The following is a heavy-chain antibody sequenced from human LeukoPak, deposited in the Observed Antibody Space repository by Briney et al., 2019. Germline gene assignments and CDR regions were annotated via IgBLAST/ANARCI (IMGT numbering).Heavy chain of an antibody. J-gene: IGHJ4*02. Sequence: GGSLILSCAASGFTFSSYGMRWVRQAPGKGLEWVAVISYDGSKKYYADSVKGRFTISRDNSKNTLYVQMNSLRAEDAAVYYCAKDGPLYVSGIYPLYWGQGTLVTVSS. CDR2: ISYDGSKK. V-gene: IGHV3-30*18. CDR1: GFTFSSYG. D-gene: IGHD3-10*01. CDR3: AKDGPLYVSGIYPLY.